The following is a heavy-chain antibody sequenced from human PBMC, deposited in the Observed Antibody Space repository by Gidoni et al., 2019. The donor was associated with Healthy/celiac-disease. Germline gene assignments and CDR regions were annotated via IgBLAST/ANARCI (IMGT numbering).Heavy chain of an antibody. CDR1: GGSISSGGYY. J-gene: IGHJ4*02. D-gene: IGHD4-17*01. CDR2: IYYSGST. V-gene: IGHV4-31*03. CDR3: ALYDYGDSPYTPAFDY. Sequence: QVQLQESGPGLVKPSQTLSLTCTVSGGSISSGGYYLSWIRQHPGKGLEWIGYIYYSGSTYYNPSLKSRVTISVDTSKNQFSLKLSSVTAADTAVYYCALYDYGDSPYTPAFDYWGQGTLVTVSS.